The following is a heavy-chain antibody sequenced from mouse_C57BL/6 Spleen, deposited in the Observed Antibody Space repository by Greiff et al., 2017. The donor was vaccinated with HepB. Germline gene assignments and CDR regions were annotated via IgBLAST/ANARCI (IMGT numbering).Heavy chain of an antibody. V-gene: IGHV1-64*01. J-gene: IGHJ4*01. CDR2: LHPNSGST. CDR1: VSPFPRYW. Sequence: LHPPVASLFHPFASLTFSCPSSVSPFPRYWLHWVKQRPGQGLEWIGMLHPNSGSTNYNAKFTSKATLTVDKSSSTAYMQLSSLTSEDSAVYYCARLSYYAMDYWGQGTSVTVSS. CDR3: ARLSYYAMDY.